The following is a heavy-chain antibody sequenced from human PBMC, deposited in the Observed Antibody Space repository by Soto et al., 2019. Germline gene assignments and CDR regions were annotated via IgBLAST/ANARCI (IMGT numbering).Heavy chain of an antibody. CDR2: ITPYNGNT. V-gene: IGHV1-18*01. D-gene: IGHD2-2*01. Sequence: ASVKASCKASNYTFITYGITWVRQAPGQGLEWVGWITPYNGNTNYGQNFQGRVTMTADTSTSTAYMELRSLTTDDTAVYYGARDTSFYFDYWRQGTRVTVSS. J-gene: IGHJ4*02. CDR3: ARDTSFYFDY. CDR1: NYTFITYG.